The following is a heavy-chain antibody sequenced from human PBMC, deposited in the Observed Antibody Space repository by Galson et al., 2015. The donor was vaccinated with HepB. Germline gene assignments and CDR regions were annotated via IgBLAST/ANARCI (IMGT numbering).Heavy chain of an antibody. CDR3: ARVRGSGHQNGFFDY. D-gene: IGHD3-10*01. V-gene: IGHV3-48*03. Sequence: SLRLSCAASGFIFSDYEMNWARQAPGKGLEWISYISSTDDVKYYADSVKGRFTISRDNAKNSMSLQLNSLRGEDTAIYYCARVRGSGHQNGFFDYWGQGTVVTVFS. J-gene: IGHJ4*02. CDR1: GFIFSDYE. CDR2: ISSTDDVK.